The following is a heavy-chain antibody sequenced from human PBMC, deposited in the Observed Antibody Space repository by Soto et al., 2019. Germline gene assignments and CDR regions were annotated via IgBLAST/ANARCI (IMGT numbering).Heavy chain of an antibody. Sequence: AAVMVSCKASGYTFTGYYMHWVRQAPGQGLEWMGWINPNSGGTNYAQKFQGWVTMTRDTSISTAYMELSRLRSDDTVVYYCASGSSRKPYDYWGQGTLVTVSS. V-gene: IGHV1-2*04. J-gene: IGHJ4*02. CDR1: GYTFTGYY. CDR3: ASGSSRKPYDY. CDR2: INPNSGGT. D-gene: IGHD6-13*01.